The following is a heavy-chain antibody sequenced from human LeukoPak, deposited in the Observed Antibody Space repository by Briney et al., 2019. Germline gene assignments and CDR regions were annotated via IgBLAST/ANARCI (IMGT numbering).Heavy chain of an antibody. Sequence: GGSLRLSCAASGFTVSSNYMSWVRQAPGKGLEWVSVIYSGGSTYYADSVKGRFTISRDNSKNTLYLQMNSLRAEYTAVYYCARVHDYYYYYMDVWGKGTTVTVSS. CDR1: GFTVSSNY. J-gene: IGHJ6*03. CDR3: ARVHDYYYYYMDV. CDR2: IYSGGST. V-gene: IGHV3-53*01.